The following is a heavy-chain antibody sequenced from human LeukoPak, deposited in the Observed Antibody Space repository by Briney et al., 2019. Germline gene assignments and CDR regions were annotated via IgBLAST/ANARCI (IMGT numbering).Heavy chain of an antibody. V-gene: IGHV1-58*02. CDR1: GFTFTSSA. CDR2: IVVGSGNT. J-gene: IGHJ4*02. CDR3: AAAEGYSSGWELDY. Sequence: SAKVSXKASGFTFTSSAMQWVRQARGQRLEWIGWIVVGSGNTNYAQKFQERVTITRDMSTSTAYMELSSLRSEDTAVYYCAAAEGYSSGWELDYWGQGTLVTVSS. D-gene: IGHD6-19*01.